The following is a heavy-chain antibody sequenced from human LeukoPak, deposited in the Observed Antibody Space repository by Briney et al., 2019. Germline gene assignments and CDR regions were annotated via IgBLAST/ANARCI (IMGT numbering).Heavy chain of an antibody. J-gene: IGHJ4*02. Sequence: SETLSLTCTVSGGSISSSSYYWGWIRQPPGKGLEWIGSIYYSGSTYYNLSLKSRVTISVDTSKNQFSLKLSSVTAADTAAYSCARHYGSSGWSDYWGQGTLVTVSS. V-gene: IGHV4-39*01. CDR2: IYYSGST. D-gene: IGHD6-19*01. CDR3: ARHYGSSGWSDY. CDR1: GGSISSSSYY.